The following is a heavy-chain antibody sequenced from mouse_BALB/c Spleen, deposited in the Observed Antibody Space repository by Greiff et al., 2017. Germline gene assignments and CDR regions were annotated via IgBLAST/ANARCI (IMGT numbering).Heavy chain of an antibody. V-gene: IGHV14-1*02. CDR1: GFNIKDYY. CDR3: ARSTMITPYAMDY. Sequence: EVQLQQSGAELVRPGALVKLSCKASGFNIKDYYMHWVKQRPEQGLVWIGWIDPENGNTIYDPKFQGKASITADTSSNTAYLQLSSLTSEDTAVYYCARSTMITPYAMDYWGQGTSVTVSS. D-gene: IGHD2-4*01. CDR2: IDPENGNT. J-gene: IGHJ4*01.